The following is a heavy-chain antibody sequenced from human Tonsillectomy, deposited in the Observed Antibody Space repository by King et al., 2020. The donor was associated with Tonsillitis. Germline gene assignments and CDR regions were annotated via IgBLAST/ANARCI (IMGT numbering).Heavy chain of an antibody. CDR1: GFTFSSYA. Sequence: VQLVESGGGLVQPGGSLRLSCAASGFTFSSYAMTWVRQAPGKGLEWVSAISGSGGSTYYSDSVKGRFTISRDNSKNTLYLQMNSLSAEDTAVYYCAKDGFGSYCSGGSCYSIVYWGQGTLVTVSS. D-gene: IGHD2-15*01. CDR2: ISGSGGST. J-gene: IGHJ4*02. V-gene: IGHV3-23*04. CDR3: AKDGFGSYCSGGSCYSIVY.